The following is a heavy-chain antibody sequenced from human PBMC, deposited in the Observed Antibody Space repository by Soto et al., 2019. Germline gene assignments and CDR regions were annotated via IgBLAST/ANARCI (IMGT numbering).Heavy chain of an antibody. CDR3: ARQRTSVVTQAYFEE. V-gene: IGHV4-39*01. Sequence: SETLSLTCTVTGDSINSRSYYWGWIRQPPGKGLEWIGSIYYSGRTYNNPSLRSRVSMSIDTSKDQFSLKLKSVTAADTALYFCARQRTSVVTQAYFEEWGQGAPVTVSS. CDR1: GDSINSRSYY. CDR2: IYYSGRT. J-gene: IGHJ4*02. D-gene: IGHD2-21*02.